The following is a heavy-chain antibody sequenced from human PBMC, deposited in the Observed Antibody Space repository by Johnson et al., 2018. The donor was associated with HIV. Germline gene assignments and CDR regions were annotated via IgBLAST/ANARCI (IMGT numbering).Heavy chain of an antibody. CDR1: GFTFSSYA. V-gene: IGHV3-30*04. J-gene: IGHJ3*02. D-gene: IGHD3-16*01. CDR2: ISYDGSNK. Sequence: QVQLVESGGGVVQPGRSLRLSCAASGFTFSSYAMHWVRQAPGKGLEWAAVISYDGSNKYYADSVKGRFTISRDNSKNTLYLQMNSLRAEDTAVYYCAREGGSKDAFDIWGQGTMVTVSS. CDR3: AREGGSKDAFDI.